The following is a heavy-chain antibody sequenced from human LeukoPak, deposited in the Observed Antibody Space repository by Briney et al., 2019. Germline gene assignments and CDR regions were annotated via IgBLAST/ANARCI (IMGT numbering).Heavy chain of an antibody. D-gene: IGHD2-2*01. Sequence: GESLKISCKGSGYSFTNYWIGWVRQMPGKGLEWMGIIYPGDSDTRYSPSFQGQVTISADKSINTAYLQWSSLKASDTAMYYCARRPSTTQGYYYYMDVWGKGTTVTVSS. CDR1: GYSFTNYW. CDR2: IYPGDSDT. V-gene: IGHV5-51*01. CDR3: ARRPSTTQGYYYYMDV. J-gene: IGHJ6*03.